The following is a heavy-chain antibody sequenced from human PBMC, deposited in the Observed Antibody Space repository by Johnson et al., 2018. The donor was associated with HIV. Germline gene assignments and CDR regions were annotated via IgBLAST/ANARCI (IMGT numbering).Heavy chain of an antibody. CDR2: ISYDGSNK. J-gene: IGHJ3*02. D-gene: IGHD6-6*01. CDR1: GFTFSSYA. CDR3: ARVGQKLVPVPRGAFDI. Sequence: QMQLVESGGGVVQPGRSLRLSCAASGFTFSSYAMHWVRQAPGKGLEWVAVISYDGSNKYYADSVKGRFTISRANSKNTLYLHMNSLRAEDTAVYYCARVGQKLVPVPRGAFDIWGQGTMVTVSS. V-gene: IGHV3-30*04.